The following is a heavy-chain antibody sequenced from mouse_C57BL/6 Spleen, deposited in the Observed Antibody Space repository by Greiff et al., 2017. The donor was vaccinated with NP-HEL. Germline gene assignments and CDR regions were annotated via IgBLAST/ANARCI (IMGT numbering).Heavy chain of an antibody. J-gene: IGHJ1*03. V-gene: IGHV1-53*01. CDR2: INPSNGGT. D-gene: IGHD2-3*01. CDR3: ARPDGYYEGYFDV. Sequence: QVQLQQPGTELVKPGASVKLSCKASGYTFTSYWMHWVKQRPGQGLEWIGNINPSNGGTNYNEKFKSKATLTVDKSASTAYMQLSSLTSEDSAVYYCARPDGYYEGYFDVWGTGTTVTVSS. CDR1: GYTFTSYW.